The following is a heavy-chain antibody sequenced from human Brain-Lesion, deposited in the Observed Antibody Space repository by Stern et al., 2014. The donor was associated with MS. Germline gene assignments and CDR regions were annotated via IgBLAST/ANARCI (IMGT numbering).Heavy chain of an antibody. J-gene: IGHJ6*02. CDR2: IFNSGST. Sequence: QVQLVQSGPGLVKPSQTLSLSCTVSGGSISSGGYYWSWIRQPAGKGLEWIGRIFNSGSTRYNPPLQTRVTISKDTSKNPLSPRLNSMTAADTAVYYCARGRVVPGFQYYATDVWGQGTTVIVSS. CDR1: GGSISSGGYY. CDR3: ARGRVVPGFQYYATDV. D-gene: IGHD2-2*01. V-gene: IGHV4-61*02.